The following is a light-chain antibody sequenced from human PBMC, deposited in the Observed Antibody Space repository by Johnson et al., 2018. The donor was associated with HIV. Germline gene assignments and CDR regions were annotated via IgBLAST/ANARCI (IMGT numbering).Light chain of an antibody. J-gene: IGLJ1*01. V-gene: IGLV1-51*02. CDR2: ENN. Sequence: QSVLTQPPSVSAAPGQKVTISCSGSSSNIGNSYVSWYQQLPGTAPKLLIYENNKRPSGIPDRFSGSKSGTSATLDITGLQTWDEADYYCGTWDSSLSALYVFGTGTKVTVL. CDR3: GTWDSSLSALYV. CDR1: SSNIGNSY.